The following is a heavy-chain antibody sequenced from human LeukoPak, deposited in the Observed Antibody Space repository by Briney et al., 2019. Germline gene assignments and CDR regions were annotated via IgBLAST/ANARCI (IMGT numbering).Heavy chain of an antibody. CDR1: GGSFSGYY. D-gene: IGHD3-9*01. CDR3: ARGDILTGDAFDI. V-gene: IGHV4-34*01. CDR2: INHSGST. Sequence: SETLSLTCAVYGGSFSGYYWSWTRQPPGKGLEWIGEINHSGSTNYNPSLKSRVTISVDTSKNQFSLKLSSVTAADTAVYYCARGDILTGDAFDIWGQGTMVTVSS. J-gene: IGHJ3*02.